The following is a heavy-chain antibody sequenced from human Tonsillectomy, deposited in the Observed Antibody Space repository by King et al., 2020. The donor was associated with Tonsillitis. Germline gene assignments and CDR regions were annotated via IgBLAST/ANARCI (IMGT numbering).Heavy chain of an antibody. Sequence: VQLVESGAEVEKPGASVMLSCKASGYTFTSYFMHWVRQAPGQGLEWMGIINPSGGSTTYAQKFQGRVTMTRDTSTSTVYMELSSLRSEDTAVYYCARRTNNYGDYEGAFDIWGQGTLLTVSS. V-gene: IGHV1-46*01. J-gene: IGHJ3*02. D-gene: IGHD4-17*01. CDR2: INPSGGST. CDR1: GYTFTSYF. CDR3: ARRTNNYGDYEGAFDI.